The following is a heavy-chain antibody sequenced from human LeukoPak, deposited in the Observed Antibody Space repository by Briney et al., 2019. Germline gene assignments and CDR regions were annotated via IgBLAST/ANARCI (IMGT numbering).Heavy chain of an antibody. CDR2: ISSSGETK. Sequence: GPLRLSCAASGFTISSYEMNWVRQAPGKGLEWVSHISSSGETKTYADSVQCRFTISRDNDKNSLYLQMNSLRAEYTAIYYCARDQYGTRLDWGQGTLVTVSS. V-gene: IGHV3-48*03. CDR3: ARDQYGTRLD. J-gene: IGHJ4*02. CDR1: GFTISSYE. D-gene: IGHD1-1*01.